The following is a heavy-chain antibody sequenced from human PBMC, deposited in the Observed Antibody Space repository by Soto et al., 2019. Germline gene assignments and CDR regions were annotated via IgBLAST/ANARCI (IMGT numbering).Heavy chain of an antibody. D-gene: IGHD5-12*01. CDR3: AKGSIEYSASVDN. CDR1: GFSFSSYA. J-gene: IGHJ4*02. Sequence: EVQLLESGGGLVQPGGSLRLSCAASGFSFSSYAMVWVRQAPGKGLEWVSVISARGGSSYFPDSVKGRFTISRDNSKNVLSLKMNSVRVEDTAIYFCAKGSIEYSASVDNWGQGTLVLVSS. V-gene: IGHV3-23*01. CDR2: ISARGGSS.